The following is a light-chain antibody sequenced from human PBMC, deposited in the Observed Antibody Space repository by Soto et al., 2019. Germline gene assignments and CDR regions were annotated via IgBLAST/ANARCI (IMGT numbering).Light chain of an antibody. Sequence: DIQMTQSPSSLSASVGDRVTITCRASQSISSYLNWYQQKPGKAPKLLIYAASSLQSGVPSRFSGSGSATDFTLTISSLQPEDFANYYCQQSYSTPPTFGQGTKVEIK. CDR1: QSISSY. CDR2: AAS. J-gene: IGKJ1*01. CDR3: QQSYSTPPT. V-gene: IGKV1-39*01.